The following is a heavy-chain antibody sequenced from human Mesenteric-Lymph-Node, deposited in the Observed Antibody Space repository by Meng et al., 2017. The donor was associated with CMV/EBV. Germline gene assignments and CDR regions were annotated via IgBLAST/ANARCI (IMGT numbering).Heavy chain of an antibody. D-gene: IGHD5-18*01. CDR2: IKQDGSEK. Sequence: GESLKISCAASGFTFSSYWMSWVRQAPGKGLEWVANIKQDGSEKYYVDSVKGRFTISRDNAKNSLYLQMNSLRAEDTAVYYCASVDGDTAMVNWFDPWGQGTLVTVSS. V-gene: IGHV3-7*01. CDR1: GFTFSSYW. CDR3: ASVDGDTAMVNWFDP. J-gene: IGHJ5*02.